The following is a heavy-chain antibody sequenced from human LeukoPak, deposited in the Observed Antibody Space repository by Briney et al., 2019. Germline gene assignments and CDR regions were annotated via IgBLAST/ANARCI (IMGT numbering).Heavy chain of an antibody. V-gene: IGHV3-23*01. CDR3: AKEGESGSGYYGSGSYYNFGY. D-gene: IGHD3-10*01. CDR2: ISGSGYST. J-gene: IGHJ4*02. CDR1: GFTFSSYS. Sequence: GGSLRLSCAASGFTFSSYSMNWVRQAPGKGLEWVSAISGSGYSTYYADSVKGRFTISRDNSKNALYLQMNSLRAEDTAVYYCAKEGESGSGYYGSGSYYNFGYWGQGTLVTASS.